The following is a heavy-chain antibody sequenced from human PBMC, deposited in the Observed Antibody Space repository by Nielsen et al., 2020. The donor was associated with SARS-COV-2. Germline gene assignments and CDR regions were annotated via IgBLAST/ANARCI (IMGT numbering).Heavy chain of an antibody. CDR2: ISSSGSTI. CDR1: GFTFSSYE. J-gene: IGHJ6*02. Sequence: GGSLRLSCAASGFTFSSYEMNWVRQAPGKGLEWVSYISSSGSTIYYADSVKGRFTISRDNAKNSLYLQMNSLRAEDTAVYYCARAGDYYYGMDVWGQGTTVTVSS. CDR3: ARAGDYYYGMDV. D-gene: IGHD1-14*01. V-gene: IGHV3-48*03.